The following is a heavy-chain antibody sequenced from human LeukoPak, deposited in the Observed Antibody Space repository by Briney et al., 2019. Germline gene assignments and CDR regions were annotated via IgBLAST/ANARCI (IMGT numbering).Heavy chain of an antibody. CDR3: AKDRGSGIAAAGSCFDY. CDR1: GFTFDDYA. J-gene: IGHJ4*02. CDR2: ISWNSGSI. Sequence: GGSLRLSCAASGFTFDDYAMHWVRHAPGKGLEWVSGISWNSGSIGYADSVKGRFTISRDNAKNSLYLQMNSLRAEDTALYYCAKDRGSGIAAAGSCFDYWGQGTLVTVSS. D-gene: IGHD6-13*01. V-gene: IGHV3-9*01.